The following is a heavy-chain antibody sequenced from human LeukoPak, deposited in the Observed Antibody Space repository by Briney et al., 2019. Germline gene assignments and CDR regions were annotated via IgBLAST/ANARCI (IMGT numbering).Heavy chain of an antibody. CDR3: AGEYYYDSSGSPY. D-gene: IGHD3-22*01. J-gene: IGHJ4*02. Sequence: TGGSLRLSCAASGFTVSSNYMSWVRQAPGKGLEWVSVIYSGGSTYYADSVKGRFTISRDNSKNTLYLQMNSLRAEDTAVYYCAGEYYYDSSGSPYWGQGTLVTVSS. CDR1: GFTVSSNY. CDR2: IYSGGST. V-gene: IGHV3-66*01.